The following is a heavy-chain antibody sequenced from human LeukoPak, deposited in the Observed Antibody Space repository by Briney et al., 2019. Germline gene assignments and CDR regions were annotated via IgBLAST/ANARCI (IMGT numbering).Heavy chain of an antibody. Sequence: GGSLRLSCAASGFTFNDYYMSWIRQAPGKGLEWLSYINIGGTNTHYADSVKGRFTISKDNAKKSLYLEMNNLRAEDTAVYYCATDGAGFDTWGQGVLVTVSS. CDR1: GFTFNDYY. CDR3: ATDGAGFDT. V-gene: IGHV3-11*01. J-gene: IGHJ5*02. CDR2: INIGGTNT.